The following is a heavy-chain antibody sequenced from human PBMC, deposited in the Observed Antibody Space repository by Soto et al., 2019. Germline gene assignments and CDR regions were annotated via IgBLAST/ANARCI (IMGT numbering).Heavy chain of an antibody. Sequence: SETLSLTCEVSGGSLTGYYWIWDRQTPGKGLEWIGEINDSGTTYYNPSFKSRLTISINTAKRQISLRLTSVTAADTGVYYCQGGDFWGQGTRVTVSS. J-gene: IGHJ4*02. CDR1: GGSLTGYY. D-gene: IGHD3-16*01. CDR3: QGGDF. CDR2: INDSGTT. V-gene: IGHV4-34*01.